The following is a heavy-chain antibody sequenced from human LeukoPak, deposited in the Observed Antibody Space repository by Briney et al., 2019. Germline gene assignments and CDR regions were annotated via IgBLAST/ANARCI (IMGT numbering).Heavy chain of an antibody. CDR2: IYHSGST. V-gene: IGHV4-38-2*02. CDR1: GYSISSGYY. J-gene: IGHJ4*02. Sequence: PSETLSLTCTVSGYSISSGYYWGWIRQPPGKGLEWIGSIYHSGSTYYNPSLKSRVTISVDTSKNQFSLKLSSVTAADTAVYYCARGFLPRSAGSLPNFQSFDYWGQGTLVTVSS. CDR3: ARGFLPRSAGSLPNFQSFDY. D-gene: IGHD6-19*01.